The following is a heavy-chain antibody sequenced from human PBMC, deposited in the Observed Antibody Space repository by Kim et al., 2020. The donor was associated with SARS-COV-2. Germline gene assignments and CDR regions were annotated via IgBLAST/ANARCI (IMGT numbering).Heavy chain of an antibody. CDR1: GGSVRSGSYY. J-gene: IGHJ3*02. D-gene: IGHD3-10*01. CDR3: ASGVWFGASDI. Sequence: SETLSLSCTVSGGSVRSGSYYWNWIRQPPGKGLEWIGYIYYSGSTNYNPFLKSRVTISLDTSKNQFSLKLSSVTAADTAVYYCASGVWFGASDIWGQGTMVTVSS. CDR2: IYYSGST. V-gene: IGHV4-61*01.